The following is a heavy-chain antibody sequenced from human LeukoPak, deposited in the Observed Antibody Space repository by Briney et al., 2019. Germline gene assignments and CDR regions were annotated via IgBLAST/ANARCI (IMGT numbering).Heavy chain of an antibody. CDR1: GGTFSSSA. D-gene: IGHD5/OR15-5a*01. J-gene: IGHJ6*03. V-gene: IGHV1-69*05. CDR2: IIPIFGTA. Sequence: ASVKVSCKASGGTFSSSAISWVRQAPGQGLEWMGGIIPIFGTANYAQKFQGRVTITTDESTSTAYMELSSLRSEDTAVYYCARPEQSLRSAFNLPYYYYMDVWGKGTTVTVSS. CDR3: ARPEQSLRSAFNLPYYYYMDV.